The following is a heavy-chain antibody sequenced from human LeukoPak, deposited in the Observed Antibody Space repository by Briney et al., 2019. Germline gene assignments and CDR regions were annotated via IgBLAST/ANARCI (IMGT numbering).Heavy chain of an antibody. D-gene: IGHD3-3*01. J-gene: IGHJ4*02. CDR3: AKSGSGYYI. CDR2: ITGSGRGDST. Sequence: GGSLRLSCAASGFTFSSSAMSWVRQAPGKGLEWVSSITGSGRGDSTNYADSVKGRFTISRDNSKSTLYLQMNSLRAEDTAIYFCAKSGSGYYIWGQGTLVTVSS. V-gene: IGHV3-23*01. CDR1: GFTFSSSA.